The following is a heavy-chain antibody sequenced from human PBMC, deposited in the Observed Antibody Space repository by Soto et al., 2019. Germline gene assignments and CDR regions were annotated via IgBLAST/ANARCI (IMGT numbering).Heavy chain of an antibody. Sequence: GGSLRLSCAASGLTFSSYAMVWVRQTPAKGLEWVAIIGASGSSTDYLDSVKGRFTISRDNSRNILFLQMNSLRAGDTAIYYCASATTPTEYWGQGTQVTVSS. CDR3: ASATTPTEY. V-gene: IGHV3-23*01. D-gene: IGHD4-17*01. J-gene: IGHJ4*02. CDR1: GLTFSSYA. CDR2: IGASGSST.